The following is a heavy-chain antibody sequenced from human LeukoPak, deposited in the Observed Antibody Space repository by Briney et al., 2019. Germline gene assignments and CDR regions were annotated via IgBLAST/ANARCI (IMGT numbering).Heavy chain of an antibody. CDR2: FYTSGST. V-gene: IGHV4-4*07. CDR3: ARVTTVTYTFDY. CDR1: GDSISSYY. D-gene: IGHD4-17*01. J-gene: IGHJ4*02. Sequence: SETLSLTCIVSGDSISSYYWSWIRQPAGKGLEWIGRFYTSGSTNYNPSLKSRVIMSVDTSQNQFSLKLSSVTAADTAVYYCARVTTVTYTFDYWGQGTLVTVSS.